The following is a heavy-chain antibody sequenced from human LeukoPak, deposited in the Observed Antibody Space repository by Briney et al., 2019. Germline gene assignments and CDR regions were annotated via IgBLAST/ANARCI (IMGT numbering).Heavy chain of an antibody. CDR1: GFTFSSYG. CDR3: AKDLRQLVGPFDY. J-gene: IGHJ4*02. D-gene: IGHD6-13*01. V-gene: IGHV3-30*18. CDR2: ISYDGSNK. Sequence: GGSLRLSCAASGFTFSSYGMHWVRQAPGKGLEWVAVISYDGSNKYYADSVKGRFTISRDNSKNTLYLQMNSLRAEDTAVYYCAKDLRQLVGPFDYWGQGTLVTVSS.